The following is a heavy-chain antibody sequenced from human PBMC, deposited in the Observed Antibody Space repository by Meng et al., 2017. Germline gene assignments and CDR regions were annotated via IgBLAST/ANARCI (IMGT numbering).Heavy chain of an antibody. V-gene: IGHV3-30*16. Sequence: HVQRVQSVSVVNKTGPSVNVSCNASGHPFNSYEIHWVRQAPGKGLEWVACITKDGSRKYYLGSVRGRFTISRDNSKNTLYLEMNSLRSEDTALYYCARDFDYWGQGTLVTVSS. J-gene: IGHJ4*02. CDR3: ARDFDY. CDR1: GHPFNSYE. CDR2: ITKDGSRK.